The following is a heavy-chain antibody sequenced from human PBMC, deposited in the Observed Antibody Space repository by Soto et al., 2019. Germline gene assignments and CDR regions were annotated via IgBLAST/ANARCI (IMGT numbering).Heavy chain of an antibody. Sequence: EVQLVESGGGLVKPGGSLRLSCAASGFTFSSYSMNWVRQAPGKGLEWVSSISSSSSYIYYADSVKGRFTISRDNAKNSLHLQMNSLRAEDTAVYYCASGIYYYDSSVYYSYWGQGNLVTVYS. CDR3: ASGIYYYDSSVYYSY. J-gene: IGHJ4*02. V-gene: IGHV3-21*01. CDR2: ISSSSSYI. CDR1: GFTFSSYS. D-gene: IGHD3-22*01.